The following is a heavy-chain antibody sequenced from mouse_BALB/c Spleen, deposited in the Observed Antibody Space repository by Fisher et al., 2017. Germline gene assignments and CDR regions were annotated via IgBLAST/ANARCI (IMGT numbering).Heavy chain of an antibody. J-gene: IGHJ4*01. D-gene: IGHD2-1*01. CDR3: ARRGLGNLYYAMDY. Sequence: KFKGKATLTVDESSSTAYMQLKSLTSEDTAVYFCARRGLGNLYYAMDYWGQGTSVTVSS. V-gene: IGHV1-84*02.